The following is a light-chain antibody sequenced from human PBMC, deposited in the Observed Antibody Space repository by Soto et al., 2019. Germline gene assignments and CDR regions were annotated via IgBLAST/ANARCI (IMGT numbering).Light chain of an antibody. V-gene: IGLV1-44*01. J-gene: IGLJ1*01. CDR2: TSN. CDR1: NSNIGSNK. CDR3: ATWDDSLHGYV. Sequence: QSVLTQPPSASGTPGQRVTISCSGSNSNIGSNKVNWYQQLPGTAPKLLIYTSNQRPSGVPYRFSGSKSGTSASLAISGLQSEDEADYYCATWDDSLHGYVFGTGTKLTVL.